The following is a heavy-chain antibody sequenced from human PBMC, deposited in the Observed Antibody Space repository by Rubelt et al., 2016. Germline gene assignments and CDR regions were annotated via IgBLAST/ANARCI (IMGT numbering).Heavy chain of an antibody. CDR1: GGSISSYY. V-gene: IGHV4-59*01. D-gene: IGHD6-13*01. CDR2: IYYSGSS. CDR3: ARTRMYSSSWDY. J-gene: IGHJ4*02. Sequence: QVQLQESGPGLVKPSETLSLTCTVSGGSISSYYWSWIRQPPGKGLEWIGYIYYSGSSNYNPSRKSVVTISVATSKNQFSLRLSSVTAADTAVYYCARTRMYSSSWDYWGQGTLVTVSS.